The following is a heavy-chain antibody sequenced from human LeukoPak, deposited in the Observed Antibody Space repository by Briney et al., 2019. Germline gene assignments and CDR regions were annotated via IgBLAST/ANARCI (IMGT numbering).Heavy chain of an antibody. V-gene: IGHV4-39*01. Sequence: SETLSLTCTVSGGSISSSSYYWGWIRQPPGKGLEWIGSIYYSGSTCYNPSLKSRVTISVDTSKNQFSLKLSSVTAADTAVYYCARHRGYSYGLDYWGQGTLVTVSS. J-gene: IGHJ4*02. CDR1: GGSISSSSYY. CDR2: IYYSGST. D-gene: IGHD5-18*01. CDR3: ARHRGYSYGLDY.